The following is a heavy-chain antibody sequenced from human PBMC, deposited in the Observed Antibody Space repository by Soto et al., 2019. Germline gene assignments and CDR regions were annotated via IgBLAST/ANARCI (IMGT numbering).Heavy chain of an antibody. V-gene: IGHV1-24*01. CDR2: FDPEDGET. CDR1: GYTLTEVS. D-gene: IGHD6-6*01. Sequence: ASVKVSCKVSGYTLTEVSMHGVRQAPGKGLEWMGGFDPEDGETIYAQKFQGRVTMTEDTSTDTAYMELSSLRSEDTAVYYCATGGYSSSSFDYWGQGTLATVSS. CDR3: ATGGYSSSSFDY. J-gene: IGHJ4*02.